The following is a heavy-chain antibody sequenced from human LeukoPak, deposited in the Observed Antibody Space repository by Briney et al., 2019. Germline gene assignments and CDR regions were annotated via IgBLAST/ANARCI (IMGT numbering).Heavy chain of an antibody. CDR1: GFTFDDYA. CDR2: INWNGGST. Sequence: GGSLRLSCAASGFTFDDYAMSWVRQAPGKGLEWVSDINWNGGSTGYADSVKGRFTISRDNAKNSLYLQMNSLRAEDTALYYCARMMSGNFDYWGQGTLVTVSS. J-gene: IGHJ4*02. V-gene: IGHV3-20*04. CDR3: ARMMSGNFDY. D-gene: IGHD6-25*01.